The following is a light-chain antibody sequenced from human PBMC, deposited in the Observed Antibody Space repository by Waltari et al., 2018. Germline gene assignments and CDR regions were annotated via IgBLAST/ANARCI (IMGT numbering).Light chain of an antibody. CDR3: QQYYSPPPLFT. J-gene: IGKJ3*01. CDR1: QCVLYGTNNKNY. Sequence: DIVITQSPDSLPVSLGETATINCTSSQCVLYGTNNKNYLAWYQQKPGHPPKLLIYWASSREYGVPDRFSGSGSGTDFTLTISSLQAEDVAVYYCQQYYSPPPLFTFGPGTKVDIK. CDR2: WAS. V-gene: IGKV4-1*01.